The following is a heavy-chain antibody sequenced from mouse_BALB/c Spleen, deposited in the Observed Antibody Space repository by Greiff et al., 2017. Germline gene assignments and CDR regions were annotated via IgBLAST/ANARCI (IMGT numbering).Heavy chain of an antibody. J-gene: IGHJ3*01. CDR3: ASMITPGAWFAY. Sequence: DVKLQESGPGLVKPSQSLSLTCTVTGYSITSDYAWNWIRQFPGNKLEWMGYISYSGSTSYNPSLKSRISITRDTSKNQFFLQLNSVTTEDTATYYCASMITPGAWFAYWGQGTLVTVSA. D-gene: IGHD2-4*01. CDR2: ISYSGST. CDR1: GYSITSDYA. V-gene: IGHV3-2*02.